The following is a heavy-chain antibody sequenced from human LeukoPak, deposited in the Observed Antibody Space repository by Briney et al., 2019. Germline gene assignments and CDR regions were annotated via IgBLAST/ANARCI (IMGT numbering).Heavy chain of an antibody. Sequence: GASVNLSFKASGSTFTGNYMHWMRHPPGPGLERMGWINPNSGGTNYAQKFQGRVSMTRATSISTAYMELSRLRSDDTAVYYCARVLMSSIAARSVDYWGQGTLVTVSS. V-gene: IGHV1-2*02. D-gene: IGHD6-6*01. J-gene: IGHJ4*02. CDR1: GSTFTGNY. CDR3: ARVLMSSIAARSVDY. CDR2: INPNSGGT.